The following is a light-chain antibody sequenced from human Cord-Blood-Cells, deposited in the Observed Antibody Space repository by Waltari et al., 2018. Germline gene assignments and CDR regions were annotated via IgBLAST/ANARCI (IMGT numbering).Light chain of an antibody. CDR2: DVS. J-gene: IGLJ1*01. CDR3: SSYTSSSTLYV. CDR1: SRDVGGYNY. V-gene: IGLV2-14*01. Sequence: QSALTQPASVSGSPGQSITISCTGTSRDVGGYNYVPWYQQHPAKAPKLMIYDVSNRPSGVSNRFSGSKSGNTASLTISGLQAEDEADYYCSSYTSSSTLYVFGTGTKVTVL.